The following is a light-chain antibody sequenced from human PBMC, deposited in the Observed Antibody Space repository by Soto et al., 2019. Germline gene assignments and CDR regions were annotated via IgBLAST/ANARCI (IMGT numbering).Light chain of an antibody. CDR2: RNN. CDR3: AAWDDSQNGYVV. J-gene: IGLJ2*01. V-gene: IGLV1-44*01. CDR1: RYNIGSNT. Sequence: QAVVTQPPSASGTPGQRVTISCSGSRYNIGSNTVSWYQQVPGTAPRLLLYRNNLRPSGVPDRFSGSKSDTSASLAISGLQSEDEADYYCAAWDDSQNGYVVFGGGTQLTV.